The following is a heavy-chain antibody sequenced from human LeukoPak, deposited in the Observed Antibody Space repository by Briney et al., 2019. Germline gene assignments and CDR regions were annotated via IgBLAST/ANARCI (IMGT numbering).Heavy chain of an antibody. CDR2: IYYIGST. J-gene: IGHJ4*02. CDR1: GFTFSNAW. V-gene: IGHV4-59*01. Sequence: GSLRLSCAASGFTFSNAWMSWVRQAPGKGLEWIGYIYYIGSTNYNPSLKSRVSISIDTSKNQFSLKLNSLTAADTAVYHCARLSIAAGRSFDSWGQGTLVTVSS. D-gene: IGHD6-13*01. CDR3: ARLSIAAGRSFDS.